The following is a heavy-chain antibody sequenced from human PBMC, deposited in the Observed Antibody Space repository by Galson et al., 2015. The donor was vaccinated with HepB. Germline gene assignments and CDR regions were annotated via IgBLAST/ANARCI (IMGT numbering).Heavy chain of an antibody. J-gene: IGHJ4*02. CDR2: IKQDGSET. Sequence: SLRLSCAASGFTFSGYWMSWVRQAPGKGLEWVAKIKQDGSETNYVDSVKGRFTISRDNARNSLFLHMNSLRTEDTGIYYCARGGDSYGHWGQGTLVAASS. V-gene: IGHV3-7*01. D-gene: IGHD5-18*01. CDR1: GFTFSGYW. CDR3: ARGGDSYGH.